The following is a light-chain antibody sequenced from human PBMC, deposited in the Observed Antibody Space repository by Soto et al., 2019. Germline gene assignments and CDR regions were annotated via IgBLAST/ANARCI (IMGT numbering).Light chain of an antibody. CDR2: AAS. V-gene: IGKV1-27*01. J-gene: IGKJ1*01. CDR3: QKYNSAPWT. Sequence: DLQMTQSPSSLSASVGDRVTITCRASQGISNYLAWYQQKPGKVPKLLIFAASTLHSGVPSRFSGSGSGTDFTLTISSLQPEDVATYYCQKYNSAPWTFGQGTKVEIK. CDR1: QGISNY.